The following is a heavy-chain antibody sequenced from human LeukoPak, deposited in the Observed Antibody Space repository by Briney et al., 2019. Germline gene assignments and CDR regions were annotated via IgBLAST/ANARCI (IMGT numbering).Heavy chain of an antibody. D-gene: IGHD2-15*01. J-gene: IGHJ5*02. V-gene: IGHV3-74*01. CDR3: ARDRAGYCSGGSCYNWFDP. Sequence: PGGSLRLSCAASGFTFSSYWMHWVRQAPGKGLVWVSRINSDGSSTSYADSVKGRFTISSDNAKNTLYLQMNSLGAEDTAVYYCARDRAGYCSGGSCYNWFDPWGQGTLVTVSS. CDR2: INSDGSST. CDR1: GFTFSSYW.